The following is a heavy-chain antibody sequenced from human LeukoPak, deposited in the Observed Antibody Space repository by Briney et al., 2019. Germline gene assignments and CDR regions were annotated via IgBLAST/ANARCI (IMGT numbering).Heavy chain of an antibody. V-gene: IGHV1-69*13. D-gene: IGHD5-18*01. CDR3: AREDGDTATRY. CDR1: GGTFTSYA. Sequence: SVKVSCKASGGTFTSYAISWVRQAPGQRLEWMGGIIPIFGTANYAQKFQGRVTSTADESTSTAYMELSSLRSEDTAVYYCAREDGDTATRYWGQGTLVTVSS. CDR2: IIPIFGTA. J-gene: IGHJ4*02.